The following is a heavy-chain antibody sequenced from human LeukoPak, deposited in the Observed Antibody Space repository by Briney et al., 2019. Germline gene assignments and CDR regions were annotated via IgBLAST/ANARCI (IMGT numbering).Heavy chain of an antibody. V-gene: IGHV3-30*03. D-gene: IGHD6-19*01. CDR3: ARGVRIAVAGYIDC. J-gene: IGHJ4*02. CDR2: ISYDGSNK. Sequence: GGSLRLSCAAPGFTFSSYGMHWVRQAPGKGLEWVAVISYDGSNKYYADSVKGRFTISRDNSKNTLYLQMNSLRSDDTAVYYCARGVRIAVAGYIDCWGQGTLVTVSS. CDR1: GFTFSSYG.